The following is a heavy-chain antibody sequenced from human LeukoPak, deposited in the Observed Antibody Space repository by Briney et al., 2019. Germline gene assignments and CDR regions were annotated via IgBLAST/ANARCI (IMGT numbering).Heavy chain of an antibody. J-gene: IGHJ6*02. CDR1: GYTFTSYG. CDR3: ATTTCTSCYTGNLYYYGMDV. V-gene: IGHV1-18*01. D-gene: IGHD2-2*02. Sequence: ASVKVSCKASGYTFTSYGISWVRQAPGQGLEWMGCISAYNGNTNYAQKLQGRVTMTTDTSTSTAYMELRSLRSDDTAVYYCATTTCTSCYTGNLYYYGMDVWGQGTTVTVSS. CDR2: ISAYNGNT.